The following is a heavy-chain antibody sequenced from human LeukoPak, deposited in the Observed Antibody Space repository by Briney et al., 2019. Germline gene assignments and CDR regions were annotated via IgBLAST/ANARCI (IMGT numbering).Heavy chain of an antibody. CDR3: AKDLSVGTSGYYFTYFDY. J-gene: IGHJ4*02. CDR2: ISYDGTNK. CDR1: GFTVSSNY. V-gene: IGHV3-30*18. D-gene: IGHD3-22*01. Sequence: GGSLRLSCAASGFTVSSNYMSWVRQAPGKGLEWVAVISYDGTNKNYADSVKGRFTISRDNSKNTLYLQMNSLRAEDTAVYYCAKDLSVGTSGYYFTYFDYWGQGTLVTVSS.